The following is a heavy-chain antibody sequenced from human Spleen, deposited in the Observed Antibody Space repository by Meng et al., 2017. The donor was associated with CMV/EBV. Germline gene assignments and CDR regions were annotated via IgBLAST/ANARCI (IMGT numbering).Heavy chain of an antibody. CDR2: ISSSGSTI. J-gene: IGHJ4*02. D-gene: IGHD3-3*01. V-gene: IGHV3-48*03. CDR3: ARQGVYDFWSGDPY. Sequence: GESLKISCAASGFTFSSYEMDWVRQAPGKGLEWVSYISSSGSTIYYADSVKGRFTISRDNAKNSLYVQMNSLRAEDTAVYYSARQGVYDFWSGDPYWGKGTLVTSPQ. CDR1: GFTFSSYE.